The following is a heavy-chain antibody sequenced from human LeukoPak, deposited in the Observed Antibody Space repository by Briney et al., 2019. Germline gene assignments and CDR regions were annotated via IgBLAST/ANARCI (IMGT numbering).Heavy chain of an antibody. Sequence: SETLSLTCTVSGGSISSYYWSWIRQPPGKGLEWIGYIYYSGSTNCNPSLKSRVTISVDTSKNQFSLKLSSVTAADTAVYYCARDDYYYYGMDVWGQGTTVTVSS. CDR3: ARDDYYYYGMDV. J-gene: IGHJ6*02. V-gene: IGHV4-59*01. CDR2: IYYSGST. CDR1: GGSISSYY.